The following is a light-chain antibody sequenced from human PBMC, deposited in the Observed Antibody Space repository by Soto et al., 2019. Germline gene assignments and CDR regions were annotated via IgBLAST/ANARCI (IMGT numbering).Light chain of an antibody. CDR3: CSYVGSSILM. J-gene: IGLJ3*02. CDR1: SSDVGLYNL. V-gene: IGLV2-23*02. CDR2: EVN. Sequence: QSVLTQPASMSGSPGQSITISCTGTSSDVGLYNLVSWYQHLPGKPPKLIIYEVNERPSGNSDRFAGSKSCNTATLTISARRDEDGDNYYCCSYVGSSILMFGGGTKVTV.